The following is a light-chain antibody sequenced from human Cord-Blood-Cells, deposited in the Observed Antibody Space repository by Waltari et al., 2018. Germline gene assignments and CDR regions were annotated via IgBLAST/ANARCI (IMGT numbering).Light chain of an antibody. CDR1: VLAKQY. Sequence: SYELTQPSSVSVSPGQTARITCSGDVLAKQYARWFQQKPGQAPVLVIYKDSGRPSGIPERFSGSSSGTTVTLTISGAQVEDEADYYCYSAADNKGVFGGGTKLTVL. CDR3: YSAADNKGV. J-gene: IGLJ3*02. CDR2: KDS. V-gene: IGLV3-27*01.